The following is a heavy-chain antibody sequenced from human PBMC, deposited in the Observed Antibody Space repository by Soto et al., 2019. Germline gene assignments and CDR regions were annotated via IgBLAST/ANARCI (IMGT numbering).Heavy chain of an antibody. D-gene: IGHD6-13*01. CDR3: ARYSSSSFCGMDV. CDR2: INPNSGGT. CDR1: GYTFTGYY. V-gene: IGHV1-2*04. J-gene: IGHJ6*02. Sequence: ASVKVSCKASGYTFTGYYMHWVRQAPGQGLEWMGWINPNSGGTNYAQKFQGWVTMTRDTSISTAYMELSRLRSDDTAVYYCARYSSSSFCGMDVWGQGTTVTVSS.